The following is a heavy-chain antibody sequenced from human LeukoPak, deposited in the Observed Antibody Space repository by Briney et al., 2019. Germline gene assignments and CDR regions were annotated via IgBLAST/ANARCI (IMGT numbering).Heavy chain of an antibody. V-gene: IGHV3-73*01. CDR3: TRNIDIVVVVVATPFSP. CDR1: GFNISGSA. J-gene: IGHJ5*02. Sequence: GGSLRLSCEASGFNISGSAMPWVRQASGKGLEWVGHVRNRHSNYATAYAASVKGRFTISRDDSKNTAYLQMNSLKSEDTAVYYCTRNIDIVVVVVATPFSPWGQGILVTVSS. CDR2: VRNRHSNYAT. D-gene: IGHD2-15*01.